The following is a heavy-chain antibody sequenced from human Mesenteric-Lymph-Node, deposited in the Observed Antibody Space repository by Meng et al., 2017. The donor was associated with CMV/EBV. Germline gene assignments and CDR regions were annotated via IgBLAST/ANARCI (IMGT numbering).Heavy chain of an antibody. Sequence: GESLKISCEGSGFTFSSYWMTWVRPAPGQGLEWVANIKEDGSEKYYDDSVKGRFTISRDNAKNSLYLQLSSLRAEDTAVYYCARYCSGGSCYWGRNGFDPWGQGTMVTVSS. CDR1: GFTFSSYW. V-gene: IGHV3-7*01. CDR2: IKEDGSEK. CDR3: ARYCSGGSCYWGRNGFDP. D-gene: IGHD2-15*01. J-gene: IGHJ5*02.